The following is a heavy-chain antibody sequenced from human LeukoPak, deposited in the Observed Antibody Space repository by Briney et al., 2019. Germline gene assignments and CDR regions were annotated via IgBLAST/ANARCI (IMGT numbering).Heavy chain of an antibody. CDR3: AKTLGHSGWPVFRSVADY. CDR1: GITFSSYW. V-gene: IGHV3-74*01. Sequence: GGSLRLSCAVSGITFSSYWMHWVRQDPGRGLLWVSRINTQGTYTNYADSVKGRFTISRDNSKNTLYLQMNSLRAEDTAVYYCAKTLGHSGWPVFRSVADYWGQGTLVTVSS. D-gene: IGHD6-19*01. J-gene: IGHJ4*02. CDR2: INTQGTYT.